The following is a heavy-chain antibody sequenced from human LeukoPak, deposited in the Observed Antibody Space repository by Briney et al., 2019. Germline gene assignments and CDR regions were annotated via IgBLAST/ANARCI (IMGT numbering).Heavy chain of an antibody. CDR1: GGSFSGYY. Sequence: PSETLSLTCAVYGGSFSGYYWSWIRQPPGKGLEGIGEINQSGSTNYNPSLKSRVTISVDTSKNQFSLKLSSVTAADTAVYYCARAPVSPMTTVTTFYYYYGMDVWGQGTTVTVSS. CDR3: ARAPVSPMTTVTTFYYYYGMDV. CDR2: INQSGST. D-gene: IGHD4-11*01. V-gene: IGHV4-34*01. J-gene: IGHJ6*02.